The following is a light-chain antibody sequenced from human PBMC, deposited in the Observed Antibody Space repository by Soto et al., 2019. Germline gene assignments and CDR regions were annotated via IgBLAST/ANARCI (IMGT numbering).Light chain of an antibody. J-gene: IGKJ1*01. CDR3: QQYNNWWT. CDR1: QTVDSN. Sequence: EIVMAQSLSTRSVSPGERGTLSCRASQTVDSNLAWYQQKPGQAPRLLIYGASTRATGISARFSGSGSGTEFTLTISSLQSEDFGVYYCQQYNNWWTFGQGTKVDIK. V-gene: IGKV3-15*01. CDR2: GAS.